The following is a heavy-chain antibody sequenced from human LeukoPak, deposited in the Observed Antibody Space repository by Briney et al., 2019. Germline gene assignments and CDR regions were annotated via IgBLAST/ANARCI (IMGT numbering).Heavy chain of an antibody. CDR3: ARRGAGDPRNHFDY. J-gene: IGHJ4*02. Sequence: RASVKVSCKPSGYTFNSHGISWVRQAPGQGLEWMGGIIPFFATTNYAQKFQGRVTITADESTSTAHMELSSLIFEDTAVYYCARRGAGDPRNHFDYWGQGTLVTVSS. V-gene: IGHV1-69*13. CDR2: IIPFFATT. D-gene: IGHD7-27*01. CDR1: GYTFNSHG.